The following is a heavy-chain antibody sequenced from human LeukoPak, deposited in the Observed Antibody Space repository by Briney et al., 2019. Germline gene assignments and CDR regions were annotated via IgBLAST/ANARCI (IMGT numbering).Heavy chain of an antibody. D-gene: IGHD6-19*01. CDR3: ARVIYSSGWYYFDY. J-gene: IGHJ4*02. CDR1: GGSFSSYA. V-gene: IGHV1-69*13. CDR2: IIPIFGTA. Sequence: GASVKVSCKASGGSFSSYAISWVRQAPGQGLEWMGGIIPIFGTANYAQKFQGRVTITADESTSTAYMELSSLRSEDTAVYYCARVIYSSGWYYFDYWGQGTLVTVSS.